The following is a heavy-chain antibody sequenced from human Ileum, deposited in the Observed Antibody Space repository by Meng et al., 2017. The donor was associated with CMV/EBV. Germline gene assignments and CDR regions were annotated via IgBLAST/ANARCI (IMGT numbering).Heavy chain of an antibody. D-gene: IGHD6-19*01. V-gene: IGHV3-30*02. J-gene: IGHJ4*02. CDR2: IRYDGSNK. CDR3: AKDVAVAGHFDY. CDR1: GFPFGNYG. Sequence: RVGAGGGGFRPGAALRLSCSASGFPFGNYGLHWVRQAPGQGLEWVAFIRYDGSNKPYEDSVKGRFTISRDDSKNTLYLQMNTLRVEDTAVYYCAKDVAVAGHFDYWGQGTLVTVSS.